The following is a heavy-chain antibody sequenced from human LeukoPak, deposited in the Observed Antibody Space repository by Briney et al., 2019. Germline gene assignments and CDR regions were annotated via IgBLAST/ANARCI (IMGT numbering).Heavy chain of an antibody. CDR2: IYYSGST. J-gene: IGHJ4*02. CDR3: ARGGGGNALDY. Sequence: SQTLSLTCTVSGDSIGSGGYYWSWIRQHPGKGLEQIGYIYYSGSTYYSPSLRSRVTISVDTSQNQFSLKLRSVTAADTAVYYCARGGGGNALDYWGQGTLVTVS. D-gene: IGHD4-23*01. CDR1: GDSIGSGGYY. V-gene: IGHV4-31*03.